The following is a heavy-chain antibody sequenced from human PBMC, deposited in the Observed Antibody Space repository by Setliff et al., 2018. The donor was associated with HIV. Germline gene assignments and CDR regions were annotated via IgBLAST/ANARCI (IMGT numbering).Heavy chain of an antibody. CDR2: ISIGSGGAI. J-gene: IGHJ6*02. CDR3: ARDYLYYNLYNGSPVYGMDV. Sequence: GGSLRLSCAASGFTFSSYEMDWVRQAPGRGLEWVSSISIGSGGAIDYADSVQGRFTISRDNSKNSLYLQMNSLRVEDTAVYYCARDYLYYNLYNGSPVYGMDVWGQGTTVTVSS. D-gene: IGHD3-3*01. CDR1: GFTFSSYE. V-gene: IGHV3-48*03.